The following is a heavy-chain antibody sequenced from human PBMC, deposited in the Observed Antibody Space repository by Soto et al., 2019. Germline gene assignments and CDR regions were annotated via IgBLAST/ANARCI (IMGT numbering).Heavy chain of an antibody. V-gene: IGHV4-4*02. CDR2: AYHNGLT. Sequence: SETLSLTCAVSGDSVTSNVWWSWVRQPPGKGLEWIGEAYHNGLTDYNPSLKSRVTMSVDTSKNEFSLKLTSSTAADTAIYYCARDLWTYWGQGALVTVSS. CDR1: GDSVTSNVW. D-gene: IGHD3-3*01. CDR3: ARDLWTY. J-gene: IGHJ4*02.